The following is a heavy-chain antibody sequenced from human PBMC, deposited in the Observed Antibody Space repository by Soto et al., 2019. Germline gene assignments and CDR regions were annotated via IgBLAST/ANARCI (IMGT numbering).Heavy chain of an antibody. J-gene: IGHJ4*02. CDR1: GYTFTSYA. Sequence: ASVKVSCKASGYTFTSYAMHWVRQAPGQRLEWMGWINAGNGNTKYSQKFQGRVTITRDTSASTAYMELSSLRSEDTAVYYCARDWPNYDILTGADYWGQGTQVTVSS. D-gene: IGHD3-9*01. CDR2: INAGNGNT. CDR3: ARDWPNYDILTGADY. V-gene: IGHV1-3*01.